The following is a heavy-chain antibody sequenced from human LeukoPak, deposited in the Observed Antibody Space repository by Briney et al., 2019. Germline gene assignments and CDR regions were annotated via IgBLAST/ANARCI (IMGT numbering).Heavy chain of an antibody. J-gene: IGHJ2*01. CDR2: LYSGGDT. CDR3: TRVGDHYHWYFDL. CDR1: GFSVGTEY. V-gene: IGHV3-53*01. D-gene: IGHD3-10*01. Sequence: GGSLTLSCAASGFSVGTEYMNWVRQAPGKGLEWVSILYSGGDTYYADSVKGRFTISRDNSRNTLSLQMNSLRVDDTAVYYCTRVGDHYHWYFDLWGRGTLVTVSS.